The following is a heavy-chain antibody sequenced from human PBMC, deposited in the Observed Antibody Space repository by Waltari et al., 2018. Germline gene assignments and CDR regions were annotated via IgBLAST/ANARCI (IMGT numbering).Heavy chain of an antibody. CDR2: MNPKSGNT. Sequence: QVQLVQSGAEVKKPGASVKVSCKASGYTFTSYDINWVRQATGQGLEWMGWMNPKSGNTGDAQKFQGRVTITRNTSISTAYMGLSSLRSEETAVYYCARGRPYNWNDGGVRTRWFDPWGQGTLVTVSS. CDR1: GYTFTSYD. CDR3: ARGRPYNWNDGGVRTRWFDP. V-gene: IGHV1-8*03. J-gene: IGHJ5*02. D-gene: IGHD1-20*01.